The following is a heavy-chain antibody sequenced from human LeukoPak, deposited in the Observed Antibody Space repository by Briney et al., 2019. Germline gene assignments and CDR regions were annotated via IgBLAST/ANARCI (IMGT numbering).Heavy chain of an antibody. J-gene: IGHJ5*02. CDR3: ARVRCGRGQARCYNH. CDR1: GVSVSDYY. Sequence: SETLSLTCAVSGVSVSDYYWSWIRQSPEKGLEWIGEVSPGGYTTYNPSLRSRVIISEDTSENQLSLNVTSVTAADTALYYCARVRCGRGQARCYNHWAQGSLVTVSS. D-gene: IGHD2-21*01. CDR2: VSPGGYT. V-gene: IGHV4-34*01.